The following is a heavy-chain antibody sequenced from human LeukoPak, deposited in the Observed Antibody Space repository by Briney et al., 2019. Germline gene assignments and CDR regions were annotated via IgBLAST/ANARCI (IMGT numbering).Heavy chain of an antibody. CDR2: INQDGSEK. D-gene: IGHD7-27*01. CDR1: GFTLSNFW. V-gene: IGHV3-7*01. Sequence: GGSLRLSCAGYGFTLSNFWMNWVRQAPGKGLEWVANINQDGSEKYYADSVKGRFTLSRDNAENSVYLQMNNLRPEETAVYYCATLNWESPDYWGQGTQVTVSS. J-gene: IGHJ4*01. CDR3: ATLNWESPDY.